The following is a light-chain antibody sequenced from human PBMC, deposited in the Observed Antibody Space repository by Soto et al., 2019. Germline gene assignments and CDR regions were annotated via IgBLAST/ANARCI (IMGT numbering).Light chain of an antibody. Sequence: SALPQPASVSGSPGQSITISCTGSSSDIGAYNYVSWFQQYPGKAPKLIISEVSNRPSGVSNRFSGSKSGTAASLTISGLQTEDEADYFCFSFTTDWTHVFGTGTKVTVL. J-gene: IGLJ1*01. V-gene: IGLV2-14*01. CDR2: EVS. CDR3: FSFTTDWTHV. CDR1: SSDIGAYNY.